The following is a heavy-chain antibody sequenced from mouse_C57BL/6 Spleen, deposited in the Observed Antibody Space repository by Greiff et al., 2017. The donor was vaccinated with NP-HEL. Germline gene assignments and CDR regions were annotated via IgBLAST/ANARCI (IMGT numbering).Heavy chain of an antibody. Sequence: DVMLVESGGDLVKPGGSLKLSCAASGFTFSSYGMSWVRQTPDKRLEWVATISSGGSYTYYPDSVKGRFTISRDNAKNTLYLQMSSLKSEDTAMYYCARQGIVTTPFDYWGQSTTLTVSS. CDR2: ISSGGSYT. V-gene: IGHV5-6*02. CDR1: GFTFSSYG. CDR3: ARQGIVTTPFDY. J-gene: IGHJ2*01. D-gene: IGHD2-5*01.